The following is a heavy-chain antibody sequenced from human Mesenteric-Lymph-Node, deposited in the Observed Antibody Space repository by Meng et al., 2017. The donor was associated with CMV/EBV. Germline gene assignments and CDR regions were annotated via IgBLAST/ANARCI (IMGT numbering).Heavy chain of an antibody. V-gene: IGHV3-7*03. CDR3: ARDYDILTGYYYYGMDV. CDR2: IKEDGSEK. J-gene: IGHJ6*02. Sequence: GESLKISCAASGFTFSGYWMTWVRQAPGKGLEWVANIKEDGSEKHYVDSVKGRFTISRDNAKNSLYLQMNSLRAEDTAVYYCARDYDILTGYYYYGMDVWGQGTTVTVSS. CDR1: GFTFSGYW. D-gene: IGHD3-9*01.